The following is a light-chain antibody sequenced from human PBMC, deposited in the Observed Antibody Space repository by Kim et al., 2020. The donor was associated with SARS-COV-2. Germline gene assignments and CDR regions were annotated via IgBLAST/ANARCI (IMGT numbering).Light chain of an antibody. CDR2: GAS. Sequence: DIQMTQSPSFVSASVGDRVTITCRASQRISTWLAWYQQKPGKAPKLLIFGASSLQSGVPSRFSGSGSGTDYTLTIGSLQPEDFAIYYCQQAVSFPLTFGGGTKVDIK. V-gene: IGKV1-12*01. J-gene: IGKJ4*01. CDR1: QRISTW. CDR3: QQAVSFPLT.